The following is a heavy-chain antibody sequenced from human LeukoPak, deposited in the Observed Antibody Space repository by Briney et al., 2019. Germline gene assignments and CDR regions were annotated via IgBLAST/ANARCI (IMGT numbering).Heavy chain of an antibody. CDR2: MHPDGTEK. CDR3: TRHTRRSPWDY. V-gene: IGHV3-7*01. CDR1: GSTFSSYA. J-gene: IGHJ4*02. D-gene: IGHD2-15*01. Sequence: HPGGSLRLSCAASGSTFSSYAMSWVRQAPGTGLEWVANMHPDGTEKYYVNSVRGRFTISRDNAKNSLYLQMNSVRAEDTGVYYCTRHTRRSPWDYWGQGTLVTVSS.